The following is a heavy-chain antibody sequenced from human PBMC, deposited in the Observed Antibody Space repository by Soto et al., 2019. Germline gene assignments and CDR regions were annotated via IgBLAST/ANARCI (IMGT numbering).Heavy chain of an antibody. Sequence: GESLKISCQVSGYSFTHYWISWVRQMPGKGLEWMGRIDPSDSQTNYSPSFQGHVTISVDKSISTAYLEWTSLKASDTAMYYCARHRNSGYDSYNYHFDMDVWGQGTTVTVSS. D-gene: IGHD5-12*01. CDR2: IDPSDSQT. V-gene: IGHV5-10-1*01. CDR3: ARHRNSGYDSYNYHFDMDV. J-gene: IGHJ6*02. CDR1: GYSFTHYW.